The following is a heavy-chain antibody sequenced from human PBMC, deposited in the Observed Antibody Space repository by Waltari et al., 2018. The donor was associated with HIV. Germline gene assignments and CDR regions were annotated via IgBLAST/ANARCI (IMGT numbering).Heavy chain of an antibody. CDR1: GFKLNRFA. J-gene: IGHJ6*02. Sequence: QLVESGGGVVQPGTSLTLSCESSGFKLNRFAMHWVRQAPGKGLSCVSSISPDGTGQYYSDSVRGRFTVSRDNPKRSVFLQMSGLSADDAAVYYCARDQASDDIDNYNYHAMDVWGQGTVVTVS. V-gene: IGHV3-30*03. CDR2: ISPDGTGQ. D-gene: IGHD2-21*01. CDR3: ARDQASDDIDNYNYHAMDV.